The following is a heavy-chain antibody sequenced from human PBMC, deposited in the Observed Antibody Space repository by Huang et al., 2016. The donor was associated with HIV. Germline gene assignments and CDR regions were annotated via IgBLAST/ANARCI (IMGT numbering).Heavy chain of an antibody. CDR1: GFSLSTSGVG. Sequence: QMTLKESGPTLVKPTQTLTLTCTFSGFSLSTSGVGVGWIRQPPGKALAWLALIYWDDDKRYSPALKRRLTITKDTSKNQVVLIMTNMDPVDTATYYCAHGYSTSWPNWYCELWGRGTLVTVSS. CDR2: IYWDDDK. D-gene: IGHD2-2*01. V-gene: IGHV2-5*02. CDR3: AHGYSTSWPNWYCEL. J-gene: IGHJ2*01.